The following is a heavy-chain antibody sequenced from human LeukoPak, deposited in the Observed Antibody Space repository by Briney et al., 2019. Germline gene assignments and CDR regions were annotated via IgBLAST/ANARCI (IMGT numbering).Heavy chain of an antibody. CDR2: ISTSGNR. CDR1: GFIFSNYA. V-gene: IGHV3-23*01. J-gene: IGHJ4*02. CDR3: AKDLDSTGRYESPEDY. D-gene: IGHD2/OR15-2a*01. Sequence: GGSLRLSCAASGFIFSNYAMNWVRQAPGKGLEWVSLISTSGNRHYADSVQGRFAISRDNSKNTLYLQMNTLRVEDTALYYCAKDLDSTGRYESPEDYWGQGTLVTVSS.